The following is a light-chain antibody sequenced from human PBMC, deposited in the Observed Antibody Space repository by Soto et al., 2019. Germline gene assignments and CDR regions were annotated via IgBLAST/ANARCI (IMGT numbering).Light chain of an antibody. Sequence: EIVLTPSPATLSLSPVDRATLSCRASQSVSSYLAWYQQKPGQAPRLLIYDASNRATGIPARFSGSGSGTDFTLTISSLEPEDFAVYYCQQRSNWLWTFGQGTKVDIK. CDR2: DAS. CDR1: QSVSSY. V-gene: IGKV3-11*01. CDR3: QQRSNWLWT. J-gene: IGKJ1*01.